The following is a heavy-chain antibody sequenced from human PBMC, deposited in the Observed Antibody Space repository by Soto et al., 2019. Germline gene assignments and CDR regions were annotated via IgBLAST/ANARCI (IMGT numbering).Heavy chain of an antibody. CDR2: ISAYNGNT. V-gene: IGHV1-18*01. CDR3: ARASDNFYYYGMDV. J-gene: IGHJ6*02. CDR1: CYTFTSYG. D-gene: IGHD3-10*01. Sequence: SGKVSFKASCYTFTSYGISWVRQAPGQGLEWMGWISAYNGNTNYAQKLQGRVTMTTDTSTSTAYMELRSLRSDDTAVYYCARASDNFYYYGMDVWGQGTTVTVSS.